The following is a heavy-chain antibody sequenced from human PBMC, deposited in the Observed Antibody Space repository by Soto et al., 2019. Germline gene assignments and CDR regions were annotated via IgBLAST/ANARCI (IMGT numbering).Heavy chain of an antibody. CDR1: GGSIRRYY. CDR2: MYNTGST. CDR3: ARDLWGYCGTDCYPLDV. J-gene: IGHJ6*02. Sequence: PSETLSLTCTVSGGSIRRYYWSWIRQTPGKGLEWIGYMYNTGSTVYNPPFKSRVTISVDTSKNQFSLKLSSVTAADTAVYYCARDLWGYCGTDCYPLDVWGQGTTVTVS. V-gene: IGHV4-59*01. D-gene: IGHD2-21*02.